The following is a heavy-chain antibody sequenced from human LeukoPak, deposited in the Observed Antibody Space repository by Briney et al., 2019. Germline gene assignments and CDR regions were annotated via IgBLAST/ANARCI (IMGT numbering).Heavy chain of an antibody. CDR1: GGSISSGDYY. V-gene: IGHV4-30-4*01. Sequence: SQTLSLTCTVSGGSISSGDYYWSWIRQPPGKGLEWIGYIYYSGSTYYNPPLKSRVTISVDTSKNQFSLKLSSVTAADTAVYYCARTSDAASEAFDIWGQGTMVTVSS. J-gene: IGHJ3*02. CDR3: ARTSDAASEAFDI. CDR2: IYYSGST.